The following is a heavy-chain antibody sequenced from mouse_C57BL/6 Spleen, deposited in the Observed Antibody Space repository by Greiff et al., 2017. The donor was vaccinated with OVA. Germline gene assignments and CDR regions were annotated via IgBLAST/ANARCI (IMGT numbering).Heavy chain of an antibody. D-gene: IGHD1-1*01. CDR1: GYTFTSYW. J-gene: IGHJ4*01. CDR2: IYPGSGST. V-gene: IGHV1-55*01. Sequence: VQLQQSGAELVKPGASVKMSCKASGYTFTSYWITWVKQRPGQGLEWIGDIYPGSGSTNYNEKFKSKATLTVDTSSSTAYMQLSSLTSEDSAVYYCARDGYYGSSYDYYAMDYWGQGTSVTVSS. CDR3: ARDGYYGSSYDYYAMDY.